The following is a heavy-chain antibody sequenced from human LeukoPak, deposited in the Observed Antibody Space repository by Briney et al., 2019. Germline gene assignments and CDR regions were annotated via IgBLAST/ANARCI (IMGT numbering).Heavy chain of an antibody. CDR1: GFTFSSYG. J-gene: IGHJ4*02. D-gene: IGHD4-17*01. CDR3: AKSDDYGDYYFDY. CDR2: ISYDGSNK. V-gene: IGHV3-30*18. Sequence: PGGSLRLSCAVSGFTFSSYGMHWVRQAPGQGLEWVAVISYDGSNKYYADSVKGRFTISRDNSKNTLYLQMNSLRAEDTAVYYCAKSDDYGDYYFDYWGQGTLVTVSS.